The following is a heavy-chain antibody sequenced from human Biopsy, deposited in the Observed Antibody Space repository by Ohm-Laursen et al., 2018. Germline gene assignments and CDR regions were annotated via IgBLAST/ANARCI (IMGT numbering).Heavy chain of an antibody. Sequence: SLRLSCTASGFSVSSYDMNWVRQAPGKGLEWILYISETSSHIYDADSVRGRFTVARGIAKNSLYLQLNSLRVEDTAVYYCARDSSRRAREGGMDVWGQGTTVTVSS. CDR3: ARDSSRRAREGGMDV. D-gene: IGHD6-6*01. CDR2: ISETSSHI. CDR1: GFSVSSYD. J-gene: IGHJ6*02. V-gene: IGHV3-21*01.